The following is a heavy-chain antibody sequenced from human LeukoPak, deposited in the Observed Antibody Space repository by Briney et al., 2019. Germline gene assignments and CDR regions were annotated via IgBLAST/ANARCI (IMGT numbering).Heavy chain of an antibody. CDR3: VTNFYYGSRTHHDAFDM. Sequence: GRSLRLSCAASGFLFNSYPLHWVRQAPGKGLEWVAVISYDGRSVYYADSVKDRFTLSSDNPRNTMYLQMNSLRAVDTAVYYCVTNFYYGSRTHHDAFDMWGQGTMVTVSP. J-gene: IGHJ3*02. CDR1: GFLFNSYP. CDR2: ISYDGRSV. V-gene: IGHV3-30*03. D-gene: IGHD3-10*01.